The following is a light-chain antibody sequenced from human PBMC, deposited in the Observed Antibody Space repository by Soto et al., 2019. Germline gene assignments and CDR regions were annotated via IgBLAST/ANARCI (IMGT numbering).Light chain of an antibody. CDR1: QTVSTNY. CDR2: VAS. J-gene: IGKJ1*01. CDR3: HQYGSSPQT. Sequence: EIVLTQSPGTLSLYPGERATLSCRASQTVSTNYLAWYQQKPGQAPRLLIYVASSRATGIPDSFSGCGSGTDFPLTISRLEPEDFAVFYCHQYGSSPQTFGQGTKVDIK. V-gene: IGKV3-20*01.